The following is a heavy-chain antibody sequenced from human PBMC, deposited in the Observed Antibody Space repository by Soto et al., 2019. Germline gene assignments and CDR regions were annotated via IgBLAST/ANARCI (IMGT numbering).Heavy chain of an antibody. CDR3: ARVEQPTSLFDY. CDR1: GHTFTSYG. Sequence: AASVRVSCKXSGHTFTSYGISWVRQAPGQGLEWMGWISAYNGNTNYAQKLQGRVTMTTDTSTSTAYMELRSLRSDDTAVYYCARVEQPTSLFDYWGQGTLVTVSS. J-gene: IGHJ4*02. CDR2: ISAYNGNT. D-gene: IGHD6-13*01. V-gene: IGHV1-18*01.